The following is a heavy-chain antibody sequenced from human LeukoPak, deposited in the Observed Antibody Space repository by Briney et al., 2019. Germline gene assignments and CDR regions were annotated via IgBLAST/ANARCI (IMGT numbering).Heavy chain of an antibody. J-gene: IGHJ5*02. Sequence: ASVKVSCKASGGTLSSYAISWVRQAPGQGLEWMGGIIPIFGTANYAQKFQGRVTITTDESTSTAYMELSSLRSEDTAVYYCARDRSGLYNWFDPWGQGTLVTVSS. CDR2: IIPIFGTA. CDR1: GGTLSSYA. D-gene: IGHD3-22*01. CDR3: ARDRSGLYNWFDP. V-gene: IGHV1-69*05.